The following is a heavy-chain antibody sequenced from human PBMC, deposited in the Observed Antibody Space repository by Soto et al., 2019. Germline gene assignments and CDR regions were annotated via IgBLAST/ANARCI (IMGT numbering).Heavy chain of an antibody. D-gene: IGHD6-6*01. Sequence: SETLSLTCTVSGGSISSGGYYWSWIRQHPGKGLEWIGYIYYSGSTYYNPSLKSRVTISVDTSKNQFSLKLSSVTAADTAVYYCARSVKDSSSPNYYYYYGMDVWGQGTTVTVSS. V-gene: IGHV4-31*03. CDR3: ARSVKDSSSPNYYYYYGMDV. J-gene: IGHJ6*02. CDR2: IYYSGST. CDR1: GGSISSGGYY.